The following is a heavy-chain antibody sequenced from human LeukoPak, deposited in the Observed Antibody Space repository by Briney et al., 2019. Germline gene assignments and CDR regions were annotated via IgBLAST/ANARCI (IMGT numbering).Heavy chain of an antibody. V-gene: IGHV1-2*02. D-gene: IGHD3-3*01. J-gene: IGHJ5*02. Sequence: ASVKVSCKASGYTFTGYYMHWVRQAPGQGLEWMGWINPNSGGTNYAQKFQGRVTMTRDTSISTAYMELSRLRSDDTAVYYCARFGTIFVRASSPNWFDPWGQGTLVTVSS. CDR1: GYTFTGYY. CDR2: INPNSGGT. CDR3: ARFGTIFVRASSPNWFDP.